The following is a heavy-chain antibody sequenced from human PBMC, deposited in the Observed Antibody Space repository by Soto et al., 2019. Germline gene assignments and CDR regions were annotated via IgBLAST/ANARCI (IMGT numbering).Heavy chain of an antibody. D-gene: IGHD3-3*01. J-gene: IGHJ6*02. V-gene: IGHV3-15*01. Sequence: GGSLRLSCAASGFTFSNAWMSWVRQAPGKGLEWVGRIKSKTDGGTTDYAAPVKGRFTISRDDSKNTLYLQMNSLKTEDTAVYYCTKSPLTYYDFWSGHYGMDVWGQGTTVTVSS. CDR2: IKSKTDGGTT. CDR3: TKSPLTYYDFWSGHYGMDV. CDR1: GFTFSNAW.